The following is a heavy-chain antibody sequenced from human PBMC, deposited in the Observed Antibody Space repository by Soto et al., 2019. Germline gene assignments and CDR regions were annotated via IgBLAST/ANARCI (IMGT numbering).Heavy chain of an antibody. V-gene: IGHV3-30*18. D-gene: IGHD1-7*01. Sequence: QVQLVESGGGVVQPGRSLRLSCAASGFTFSSYGMHWVRQAPGKGLEWVAVISYDGSNKYYADSVKGRFTISRDNSKNTLYLQMNSLRAEDTAVYYCAKDGAGTPFDYWGQGTLVTVSS. CDR3: AKDGAGTPFDY. CDR2: ISYDGSNK. J-gene: IGHJ4*02. CDR1: GFTFSSYG.